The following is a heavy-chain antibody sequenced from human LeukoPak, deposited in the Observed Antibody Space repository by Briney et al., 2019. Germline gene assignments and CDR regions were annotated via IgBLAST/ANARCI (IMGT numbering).Heavy chain of an antibody. V-gene: IGHV3-7*01. Sequence: QTGGSLRLSCAASGFTFINYWMSWVRQATGKGLEWVANIKPDQSEKYYGDSVKGRFIISRDNAKKLLYLQMNSLRVDDTAVYYCSRGLTRADSWGQGTLVTVSS. CDR2: IKPDQSEK. J-gene: IGHJ4*02. CDR1: GFTFINYW. CDR3: SRGLTRADS.